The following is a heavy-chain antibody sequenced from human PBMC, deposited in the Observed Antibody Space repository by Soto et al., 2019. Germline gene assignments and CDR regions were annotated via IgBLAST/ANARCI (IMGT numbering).Heavy chain of an antibody. D-gene: IGHD1-1*01. CDR2: IRPKSGET. CDR1: GYNFNDYF. CDR3: AAETGADTFDY. V-gene: IGHV1-2*02. Sequence: QVQLVQSGAEVEEPGASVKVSCKASGYNFNDYFMHWMRQAPGQGLEWMGWIRPKSGETKYEQKFQGRVTMTCDTSISTAYMQLTMVTSDDTAVYFCAAETGADTFDYWGQGTLVTVST. J-gene: IGHJ4*02.